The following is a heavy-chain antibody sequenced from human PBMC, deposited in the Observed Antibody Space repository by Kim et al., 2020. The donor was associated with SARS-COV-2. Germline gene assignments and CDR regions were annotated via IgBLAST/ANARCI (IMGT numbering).Heavy chain of an antibody. J-gene: IGHJ4*02. CDR3: ARCDSSSWYPIDY. D-gene: IGHD6-13*01. Sequence: YDPSLQTRVTISVDTSKNQFSLKLSSVTAADTAVYYCARCDSSSWYPIDYWGQGTLVTVSS. V-gene: IGHV4-31*02.